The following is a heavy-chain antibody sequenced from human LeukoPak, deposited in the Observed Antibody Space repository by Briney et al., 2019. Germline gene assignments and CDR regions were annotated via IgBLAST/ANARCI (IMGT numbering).Heavy chain of an antibody. V-gene: IGHV3-30-3*01. CDR3: ARDLGSSSGLDY. Sequence: PGRSLRLSCAASGFTFSSYAMHWVRQAPGKGLEWVAVISYDGSNKYYADSVKGRFTISRDNSKNTLYLQMNSLRAEDTAVYYCARDLGSSSGLDYWGQGTLVTVSS. J-gene: IGHJ4*02. CDR1: GFTFSSYA. D-gene: IGHD6-6*01. CDR2: ISYDGSNK.